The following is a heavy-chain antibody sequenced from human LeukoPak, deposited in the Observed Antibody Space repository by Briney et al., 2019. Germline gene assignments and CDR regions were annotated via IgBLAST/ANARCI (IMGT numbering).Heavy chain of an antibody. CDR1: GGSISSGGYY. D-gene: IGHD3-10*01. Sequence: SETLSLTCTVSGGSISSGGYYWSWIRQHPGKGLEWIGYIYYSRSTYYNPSLKSRVTISVDTSKNQFSLKLSSVTAADTAVYYCAGAPSPLSITLEYYFDYWGQGTLVTVSS. V-gene: IGHV4-31*03. CDR3: AGAPSPLSITLEYYFDY. CDR2: IYYSRST. J-gene: IGHJ4*02.